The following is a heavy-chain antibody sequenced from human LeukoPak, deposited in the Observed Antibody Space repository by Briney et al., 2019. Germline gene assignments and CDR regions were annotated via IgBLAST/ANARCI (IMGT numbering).Heavy chain of an antibody. Sequence: GGSLRLSCAASGFTFSSYGMSWVRQAPGTGLEWVAFISGSGGSTYYADPVKGRFTISRDNSKNTLYLQMNSLRAEETAVYYCARGLDYYFGSGSPLHYWGQGTLVTVSS. J-gene: IGHJ4*02. CDR1: GFTFSSYG. CDR2: ISGSGGST. D-gene: IGHD3-10*01. CDR3: ARGLDYYFGSGSPLHY. V-gene: IGHV3-23*01.